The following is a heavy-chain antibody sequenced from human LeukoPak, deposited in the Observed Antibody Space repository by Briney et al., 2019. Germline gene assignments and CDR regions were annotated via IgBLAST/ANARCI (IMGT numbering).Heavy chain of an antibody. V-gene: IGHV3-21*01. CDR2: ISSSSSYI. CDR3: AKDYSGYDEGDAFDI. CDR1: GFTFSSYS. Sequence: GGSLRLSCAASGFTFSSYSMNWVRQAPGKGLEWVSSISSSSSYIYYADSVKGRFTISRGNAKNTLYLQMGSLRIEDMAVYYCAKDYSGYDEGDAFDIWGQGTMVTVSS. J-gene: IGHJ3*02. D-gene: IGHD5-12*01.